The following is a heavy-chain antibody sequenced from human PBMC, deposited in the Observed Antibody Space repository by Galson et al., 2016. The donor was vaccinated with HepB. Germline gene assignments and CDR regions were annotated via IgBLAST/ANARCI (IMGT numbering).Heavy chain of an antibody. CDR2: IRYDGSNK. J-gene: IGHJ4*02. D-gene: IGHD4-23*01. Sequence: SLRLSCAASGFTFRSYGMHWVRQAPGKGLEWVAVIRYDGSNKYYADSVKGRFTISRDSSTLYLQMNSLRAEVTAVYYCARDRLASGNHPDYWGQGTLVTVSS. CDR3: ARDRLASGNHPDY. V-gene: IGHV3-33*01. CDR1: GFTFRSYG.